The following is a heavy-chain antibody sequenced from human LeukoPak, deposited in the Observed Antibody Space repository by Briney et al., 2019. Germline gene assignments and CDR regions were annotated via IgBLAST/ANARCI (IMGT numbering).Heavy chain of an antibody. CDR1: GFTFSIYG. CDR3: AKTGFQWGDYYYYMDV. D-gene: IGHD1-14*01. Sequence: GGSLRLSCAASGFTFSIYGMHWVRQAPGKGLEWVAVISPDGSTKYSADSVKGRFTISRDNSKNTLYLQMTSLRAEDTAVYSCAKTGFQWGDYYYYMDVWGEGTTVTVSS. J-gene: IGHJ6*03. V-gene: IGHV3-30*18. CDR2: ISPDGSTK.